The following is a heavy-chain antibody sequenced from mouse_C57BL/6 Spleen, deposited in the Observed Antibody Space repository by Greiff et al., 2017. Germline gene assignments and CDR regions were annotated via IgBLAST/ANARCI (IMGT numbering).Heavy chain of an antibody. V-gene: IGHV1-80*01. CDR3: ARPHGRDDAMDY. CDR2: IYPGDGDT. Sequence: QVQLQQSGAELVKPGASVKISCKASGYAFSSYWMNWVKQRPGKGLEWIGQIYPGDGDTNYNGKFKGKATLTADKSSSTAYMQLSSLTSEDSAVYFCARPHGRDDAMDYWGQGTSVTVSS. CDR1: GYAFSSYW. J-gene: IGHJ4*01.